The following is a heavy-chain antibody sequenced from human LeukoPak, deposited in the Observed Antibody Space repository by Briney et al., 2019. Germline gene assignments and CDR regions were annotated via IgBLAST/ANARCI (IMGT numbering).Heavy chain of an antibody. Sequence: GGSLRLSCAASGFTFSSYAMHWVRQAPGKGLEWVAVISYDGSNKYYADSVKGRFTISRDNSKNTLYLQMNSLRAEDTAVYYCARVGGDSSITDYWGQGTLVTVSS. V-gene: IGHV3-30*14. D-gene: IGHD5-18*01. CDR3: ARVGGDSSITDY. J-gene: IGHJ4*02. CDR2: ISYDGSNK. CDR1: GFTFSSYA.